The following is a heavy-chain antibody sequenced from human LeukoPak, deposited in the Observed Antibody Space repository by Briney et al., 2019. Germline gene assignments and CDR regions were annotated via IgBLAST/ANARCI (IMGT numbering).Heavy chain of an antibody. CDR1: GGSVSSSSYY. V-gene: IGHV4-39*01. J-gene: IGHJ4*02. D-gene: IGHD3-10*01. CDR3: ARHQSYGSGTYYAPFDN. CDR2: IYYSGST. Sequence: PSETLSLTRTVSGGSVSSSSYYWGWIRQPPMKGLEWIGSIYYSGSTEYNLSLKSRVTISVDTSRNQFSLKLSSVTAADTAVYYCARHQSYGSGTYYAPFDNWGQGILVTVSS.